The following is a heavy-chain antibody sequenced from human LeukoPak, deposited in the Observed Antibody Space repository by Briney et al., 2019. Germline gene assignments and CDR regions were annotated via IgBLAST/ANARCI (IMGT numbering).Heavy chain of an antibody. CDR2: ISTYTGDT. CDR1: GYSFTTYG. D-gene: IGHD3-22*01. J-gene: IGHJ1*01. CDR3: ARGYHFDTSGYPVSEYFQH. Sequence: ASVKVSCKASGYSFTTYGINWVRQAPGQGLEWMGWISTYTGDTKYVQKLQGRVSMTTDTSTGTAHMALRSLRSDDTAVYYCARGYHFDTSGYPVSEYFQHWGQGTLVTVSS. V-gene: IGHV1-18*01.